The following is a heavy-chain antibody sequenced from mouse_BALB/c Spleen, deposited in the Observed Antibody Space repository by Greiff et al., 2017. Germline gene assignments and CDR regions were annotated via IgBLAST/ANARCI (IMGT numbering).Heavy chain of an antibody. V-gene: IGHV3-2*02. D-gene: IGHD1-1*01. J-gene: IGHJ3*01. CDR1: GYSITSDYA. CDR3: ARSHYYYGSFWFAY. CDR2: ISYSGST. Sequence: VQLQQSGPGLVKPSQSLSLTCTVTGYSITSDYAWNWIRQFPGNKLEWMGYISYSGSTSYNPSLKSRISITRDTSKNQFFLQLNSVTTEDTATYYCARSHYYYGSFWFAYWGQGTLVTVSA.